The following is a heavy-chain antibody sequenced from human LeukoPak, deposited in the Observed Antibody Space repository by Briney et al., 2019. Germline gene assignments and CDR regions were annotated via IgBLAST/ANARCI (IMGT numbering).Heavy chain of an antibody. CDR1: GFTVHSNY. CDR2: IDRSGVT. D-gene: IGHD1-26*01. J-gene: IGHJ5*02. CDR3: AKDYRAHPLRPNWLDP. Sequence: SGGSLRLSCAASGFTVHSNYMSWVRQAPGKGLEWVSVIDRSGVTHYADSVKGRFTISRDNSKNTLYLQMNSLRAEDTGVYYRAKDYRAHPLRPNWLDPWGQGTLVTVSS. V-gene: IGHV3-53*01.